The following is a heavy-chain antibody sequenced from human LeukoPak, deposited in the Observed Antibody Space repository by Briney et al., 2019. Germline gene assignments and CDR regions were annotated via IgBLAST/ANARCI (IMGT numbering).Heavy chain of an antibody. CDR1: GFSVSSNF. Sequence: PGGSLRLSCAASGFSVSSNFMSWVRQAPGKGLEWVSDIYSGGTTYYADSVKGRFTICKENSKNTLSLQMNNLRAEDTASDYCSRDGYGNNYMDVWGKGTTVTVSS. D-gene: IGHD1/OR15-1a*01. V-gene: IGHV3-53*01. CDR2: IYSGGTT. J-gene: IGHJ6*03. CDR3: SRDGYGNNYMDV.